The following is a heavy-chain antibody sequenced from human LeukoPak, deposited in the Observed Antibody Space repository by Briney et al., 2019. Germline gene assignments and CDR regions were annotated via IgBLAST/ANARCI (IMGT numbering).Heavy chain of an antibody. CDR3: ARVGYYNGFDF. Sequence: SKTLSLTCAVYGGSFSGYYWSWIRQPPGKGLEWIGEINHSGSTNYNPSLKSRVTISVDTSKNQFSLKLSSVTAADTAVYYCARVGYYNGFDFWGQGTLVTVSS. J-gene: IGHJ4*02. CDR1: GGSFSGYY. D-gene: IGHD3-9*01. CDR2: INHSGST. V-gene: IGHV4-34*01.